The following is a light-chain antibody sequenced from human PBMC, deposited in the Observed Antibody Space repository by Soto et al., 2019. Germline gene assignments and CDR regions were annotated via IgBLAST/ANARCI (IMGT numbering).Light chain of an antibody. CDR2: GAY. J-gene: IGKJ1*01. CDR3: QQYNDFPWT. V-gene: IGKV1-16*01. Sequence: DIQMTQSPSSLSASVGDIFTSTCRAIQGISSFLAWFQQKPGKAPKPLMYGAYSLQSGVPSRFSGSXSGTDFTLTISSLQPEVFATYYCQQYNDFPWTFGQGTKVEIK. CDR1: QGISSF.